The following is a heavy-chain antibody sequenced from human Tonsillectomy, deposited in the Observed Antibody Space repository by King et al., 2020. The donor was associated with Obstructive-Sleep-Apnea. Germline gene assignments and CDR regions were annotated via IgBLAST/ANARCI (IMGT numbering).Heavy chain of an antibody. CDR3: ARVPYYYDSSAYDY. J-gene: IGHJ4*02. Sequence: VQLVESGGGVVQPGRSLRLSCAASGFTFSNYTMHWVRQAPGKGLEWVAVISYDGNNKYYADSVKDRFTISRDNSKNTLYLQMNSLRAEDTAVYYCARVPYYYDSSAYDYWGQGTRVTVSS. CDR2: ISYDGNNK. CDR1: GFTFSNYT. D-gene: IGHD3-22*01. V-gene: IGHV3-30-3*01.